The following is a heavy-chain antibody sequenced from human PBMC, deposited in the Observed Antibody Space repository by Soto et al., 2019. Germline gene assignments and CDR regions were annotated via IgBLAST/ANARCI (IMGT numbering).Heavy chain of an antibody. CDR3: ARQGYCSGGSGYSLKDAFDI. V-gene: IGHV1-69*12. CDR2: IIPIFGTA. CDR1: GGTFSSYA. J-gene: IGHJ3*02. Sequence: QVQLVQSGAEVKKPGSSVKVSCKASGGTFSSYAISWVRQAPGQGLEWMGGIIPIFGTANYAQKFQGRVTITADESTSTAYMELSSLRSEDTAVYYCARQGYCSGGSGYSLKDAFDIWGQGTMVTVSS. D-gene: IGHD2-15*01.